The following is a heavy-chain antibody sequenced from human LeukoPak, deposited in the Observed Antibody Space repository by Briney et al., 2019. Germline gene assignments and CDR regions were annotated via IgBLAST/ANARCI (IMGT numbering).Heavy chain of an antibody. CDR1: GFTFNNYA. D-gene: IGHD5-18*01. J-gene: IGHJ4*02. Sequence: GGSLRLSCSASGFTFNNYAMYWVRQAPGKGLEFVSPISINGDNTYYADSVKGRFTISRDNSKNTLYLQVRSLRDEDTAVYYCVKDHEYSYDYWGRGTLVTVSS. CDR2: ISINGDNT. V-gene: IGHV3-64D*06. CDR3: VKDHEYSYDY.